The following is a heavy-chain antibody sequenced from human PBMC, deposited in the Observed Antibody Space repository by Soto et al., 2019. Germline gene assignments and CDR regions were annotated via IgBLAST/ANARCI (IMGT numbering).Heavy chain of an antibody. D-gene: IGHD3-10*01. CDR2: ISGGGDTT. J-gene: IGHJ4*02. CDR3: AKGRGGSGSLTPRVDF. CDR1: GFTFNNYA. Sequence: EVQLLESGGGLVQPAGSLRLSCAASGFTFNNYAMTWVRQAPGKGLEWVSAISGGGDTTSYADSVKGRFTVSRDGSTNTLYLQMSSLRAEDTALYYCAKGRGGSGSLTPRVDFWGQGTLVTVSS. V-gene: IGHV3-23*01.